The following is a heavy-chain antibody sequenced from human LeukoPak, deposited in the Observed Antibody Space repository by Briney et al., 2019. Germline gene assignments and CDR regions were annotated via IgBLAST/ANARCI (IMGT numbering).Heavy chain of an antibody. V-gene: IGHV3-30*18. CDR1: GFTFSTYG. Sequence: GGSLRLSCAASGFTFSTYGIHWVRQAPGKGLDWVVVISYDGSNKYYADSVKGRFDISRDNSKDTAYLQVNSLRVEDTGVYYCAKGRAVVASSPEFDYWGQGTLVTVSS. J-gene: IGHJ4*02. CDR3: AKGRAVVASSPEFDY. CDR2: ISYDGSNK. D-gene: IGHD3-10*01.